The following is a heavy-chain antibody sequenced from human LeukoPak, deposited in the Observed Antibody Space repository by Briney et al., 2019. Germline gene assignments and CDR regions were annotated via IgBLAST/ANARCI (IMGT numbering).Heavy chain of an antibody. Sequence: PSETLSLTCTVSGGSISSYSWSWIRQPPGKGLEWIGYILYSGTTNSNPSLKSRVTISVDTSKNQISLKLSSVTATDTAVYYCARMGGYSGYATHWGQGTLVTVSS. CDR2: ILYSGTT. CDR1: GGSISSYS. V-gene: IGHV4-59*08. J-gene: IGHJ4*02. CDR3: ARMGGYSGYATH. D-gene: IGHD5-12*01.